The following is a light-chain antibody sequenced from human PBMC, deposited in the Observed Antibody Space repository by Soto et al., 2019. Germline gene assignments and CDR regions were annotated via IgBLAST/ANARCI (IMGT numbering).Light chain of an antibody. Sequence: QSVLTQPPSASGSPGQSVTISCTGTSSDVGGYNFVSWYQQHPGKAPKLMIYEVSERPSGVPDRFSGSKSGNTASLTVSVLQAEDAAAYCWRSYAGCSLVVFGGGAKLPVL. CDR2: EVS. CDR3: RSYAGCSLVV. V-gene: IGLV2-8*01. CDR1: SSDVGGYNF. J-gene: IGLJ2*01.